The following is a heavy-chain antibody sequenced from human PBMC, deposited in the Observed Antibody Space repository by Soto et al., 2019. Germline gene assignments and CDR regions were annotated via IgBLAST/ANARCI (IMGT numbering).Heavy chain of an antibody. CDR1: GFTFSSYW. Sequence: GGSLRLSCAASGFTFSSYWMSWVRQAPGKGLEWVANIKQDGSEKYYVDSVKGRFTISRDNAKNSLYLQMNSLRAEDTAVYYCARDMHYDFWSGLEKTYYYYGMDVWGQGTTVTVSS. D-gene: IGHD3-3*01. J-gene: IGHJ6*02. CDR2: IKQDGSEK. V-gene: IGHV3-7*01. CDR3: ARDMHYDFWSGLEKTYYYYGMDV.